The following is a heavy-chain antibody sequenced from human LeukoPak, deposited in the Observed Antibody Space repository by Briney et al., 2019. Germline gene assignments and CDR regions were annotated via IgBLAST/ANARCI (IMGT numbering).Heavy chain of an antibody. CDR1: GGSISSSSYY. J-gene: IGHJ6*03. CDR2: IYYSGST. CDR3: ARDTMVRSVTTPYYYYYYMDV. V-gene: IGHV4-39*07. Sequence: PSETLSLTCTVSGGSISSSSYYWGWIRQPPGKGLEWIGSIYYSGSTYYNPSLKSRVTISVDTSKNQFSLKLSSVTAADTAVYYCARDTMVRSVTTPYYYYYYMDVWGKGNTVTVSS. D-gene: IGHD3-10*01.